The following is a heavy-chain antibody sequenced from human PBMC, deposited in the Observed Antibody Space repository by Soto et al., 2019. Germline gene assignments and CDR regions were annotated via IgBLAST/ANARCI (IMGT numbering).Heavy chain of an antibody. CDR2: INHRGNT. CDR3: ARDRLGSLDY. D-gene: IGHD1-26*01. J-gene: IGHJ4*02. V-gene: IGHV4-34*01. CDR1: VGSFSGYY. Sequence: SETLSLTCAVNVGSFSGYYWSWIRQPPGKGLEWIGAINHRGNTDHNPSLKSRVTISVDTSRTQFSLSLSSVTAADTAVYYCARDRLGSLDYWGQGTLVTVSS.